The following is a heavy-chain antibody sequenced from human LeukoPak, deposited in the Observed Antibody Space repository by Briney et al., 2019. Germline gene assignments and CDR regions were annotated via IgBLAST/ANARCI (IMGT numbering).Heavy chain of an antibody. V-gene: IGHV4-39*01. CDR3: ARPPCSGYSCYGY. D-gene: IGHD2-15*01. CDR1: GGSISSSSYY. Sequence: SETLSLTCTVSGGSISSSSYYWGWIRQPPGKGLECIGSIYYSGSTYYTSSLKSRVTISVDTSKNQFSLKLSSVTAADTAVYYCARPPCSGYSCYGYWGQGTLVTVSS. J-gene: IGHJ4*02. CDR2: IYYSGST.